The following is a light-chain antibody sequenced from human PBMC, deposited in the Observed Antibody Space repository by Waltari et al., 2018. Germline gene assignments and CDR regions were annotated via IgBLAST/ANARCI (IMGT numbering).Light chain of an antibody. Sequence: SYVLTQPPSVSVAPGQTARIPCGGNNIGSKSVHWYQQKPGQAPVLVVYADSDRPSGIPEGFSGSNSGNTATLTISRVEAGDEADYDCQVWDSSSDHPVFGGGTKLTVL. CDR2: ADS. CDR3: QVWDSSSDHPV. V-gene: IGLV3-21*02. J-gene: IGLJ2*01. CDR1: NIGSKS.